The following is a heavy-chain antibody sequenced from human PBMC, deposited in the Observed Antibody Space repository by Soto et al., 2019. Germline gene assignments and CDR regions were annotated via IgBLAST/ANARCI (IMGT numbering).Heavy chain of an antibody. CDR3: ARQAEGGYXYGY. D-gene: IGHD5-12*01. V-gene: IGHV1-3*01. Sequence: ASVKVSCKASGYTFTSYAMHWVRQAPGQRLEWMGWINAGNGNTKYSQKFQGRVTITRDTSASTAYMELSSLRSEDTAVYYCARQAEGGYXYGYWGQGTLVTVSS. CDR1: GYTFTSYA. J-gene: IGHJ4*02. CDR2: INAGNGNT.